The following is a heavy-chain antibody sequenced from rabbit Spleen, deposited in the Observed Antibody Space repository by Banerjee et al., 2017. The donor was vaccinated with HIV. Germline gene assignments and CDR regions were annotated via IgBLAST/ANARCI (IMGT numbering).Heavy chain of an antibody. CDR3: GRSSYAGYAGYAYGFNL. D-gene: IGHD6-1*01. CDR2: INIVTGKS. J-gene: IGHJ4*01. CDR1: GVSLNDKDV. Sequence: EQLEESGGGLVKPEGSLTLTCKASGVSLNDKDVMCWVRQAPGKGLEWIACINIVTGKSVYASWAKGRFTMSRTSSTTVTLQMTSLTAADTATYFCGRSSYAGYAGYAYGFNLWGPGTLVTVS. V-gene: IGHV1S45*01.